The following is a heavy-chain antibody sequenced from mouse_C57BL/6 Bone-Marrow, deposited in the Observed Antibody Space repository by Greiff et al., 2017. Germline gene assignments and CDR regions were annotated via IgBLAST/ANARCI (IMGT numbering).Heavy chain of an antibody. J-gene: IGHJ2*01. D-gene: IGHD2-3*01. CDR1: GYTFTSYW. Sequence: QVQLQQPGAELVKPGASVKLSCKASGYTFTSYWMQWVKQRPGQGLEWIGEIDPPDSYTNYNQKFKGKATLTVDTSSSTAYMQLSSLTSEDSAVYYCARMGWSFDYWGQGTTLTVSS. V-gene: IGHV1-50*01. CDR2: IDPPDSYT. CDR3: ARMGWSFDY.